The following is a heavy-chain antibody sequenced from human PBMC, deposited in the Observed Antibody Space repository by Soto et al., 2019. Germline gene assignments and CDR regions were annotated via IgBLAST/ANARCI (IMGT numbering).Heavy chain of an antibody. D-gene: IGHD4-17*01. CDR2: IYGDNDK. CDR1: GFSLSNSGVG. Sequence: QITLKESGPSPVKPTQTLTVTCTFSGFSLSNSGVGVAWIRQPPGKALEWLALIYGDNDKRYSPSLKTRLTITKDTSKTQVVLTMTTMDPVDTATYYCAHCTLHAYGDYDPGTSHVFDSWGQGTLVTVSS. V-gene: IGHV2-5*02. CDR3: AHCTLHAYGDYDPGTSHVFDS. J-gene: IGHJ4*02.